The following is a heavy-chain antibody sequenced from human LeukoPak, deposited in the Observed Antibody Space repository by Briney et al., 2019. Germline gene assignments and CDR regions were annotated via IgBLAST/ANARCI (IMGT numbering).Heavy chain of an antibody. CDR3: ARRGQAGYLY. D-gene: IGHD3-16*02. CDR1: GGSLSDYY. J-gene: IGHJ4*02. V-gene: IGHV4-34*01. CDR2: INHSGST. Sequence: SETLSLTCAVYGGSLSDYYWSWIRQPSGKGLEWIGEINHSGSTNYNSSLKSRLTISVDTSKNQFSLNLYSVTAADTAVYYCARRGQAGYLYWGQGTLVTVSS.